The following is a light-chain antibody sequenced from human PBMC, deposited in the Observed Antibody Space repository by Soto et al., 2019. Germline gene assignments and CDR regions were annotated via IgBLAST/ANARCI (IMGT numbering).Light chain of an antibody. CDR2: DVT. CDR3: CSYTSRSGPNYV. V-gene: IGLV2-14*01. CDR1: NRDVGGFDS. J-gene: IGLJ1*01. Sequence: QSALTQPASVSGSPGQSITISCSGTNRDVGGFDSVSWYQQHPGKAPKLMIYDVTNRPSGVSNRFSGSKSGNTASLTISGLQAEDEADYYGCSYTSRSGPNYVFGTGTKLTVL.